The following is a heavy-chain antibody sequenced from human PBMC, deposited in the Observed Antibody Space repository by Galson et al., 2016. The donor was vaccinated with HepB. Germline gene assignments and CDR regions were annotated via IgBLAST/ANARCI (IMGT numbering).Heavy chain of an antibody. CDR2: LYRGGYT. V-gene: IGHV3-53*01. CDR3: ARLGANPSCLGGSCYRWFDS. J-gene: IGHJ5*01. CDR1: DFSVSVSY. Sequence: SLRLSCAVSDFSVSVSYMSWVRQAPGKGLEWVSVLYRGGYTNYADSAKGRFTISRDNSKNTLYLQMNSLRADDTAVYYCARLGANPSCLGGSCYRWFDSWGQGIMVTVSS. D-gene: IGHD2-15*01.